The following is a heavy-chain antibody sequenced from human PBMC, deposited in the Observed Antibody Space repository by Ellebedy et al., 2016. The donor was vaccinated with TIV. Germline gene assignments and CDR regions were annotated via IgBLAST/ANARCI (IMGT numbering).Heavy chain of an antibody. Sequence: SETLSLXXTVSGGSISNYYWSWIRQPPGKTLEWIGYVFYSGRSIYNPSLKSRVTISADTSKRQFSLNLRSVTAADTAVYYCASDLSYWGQGILVTVSS. V-gene: IGHV4-59*01. CDR2: VFYSGRS. CDR3: ASDLSY. D-gene: IGHD3-10*01. J-gene: IGHJ4*02. CDR1: GGSISNYY.